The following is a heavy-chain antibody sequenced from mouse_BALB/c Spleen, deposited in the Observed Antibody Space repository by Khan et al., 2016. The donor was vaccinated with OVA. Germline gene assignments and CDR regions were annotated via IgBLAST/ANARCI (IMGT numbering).Heavy chain of an antibody. CDR1: GYTFTNYW. V-gene: IGHV1-69*02. CDR2: IYPSDTYT. D-gene: IGHD1-1*02. Sequence: QVQLQQPGTELVRPGASVKLSCKASGYTFTNYWINWVKQRPGQGLEWIGNIYPSDTYTNYHQKFNDKATLTVDKSSSTAYIQTSSPTSEGSAVYVCTREGVYGSSFAYWGQGTLVTVSA. CDR3: TREGVYGSSFAY. J-gene: IGHJ3*01.